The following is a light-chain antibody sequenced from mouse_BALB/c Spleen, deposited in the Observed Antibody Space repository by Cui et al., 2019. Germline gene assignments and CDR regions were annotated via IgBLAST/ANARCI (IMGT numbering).Light chain of an antibody. Sequence: EIVLTQSPAITAASLGQKVTISWGAKGSVSYMHWYQQKSGTSTKPLIYAISKLASGVPARFSGSGSGTCYSLTISSMEAEDAAIYYCQQWNSPPLTFGAGTKLELK. CDR2: AIS. CDR1: GSVSY. CDR3: QQWNSPPLT. J-gene: IGKJ5*01. V-gene: IGKV4-86*01.